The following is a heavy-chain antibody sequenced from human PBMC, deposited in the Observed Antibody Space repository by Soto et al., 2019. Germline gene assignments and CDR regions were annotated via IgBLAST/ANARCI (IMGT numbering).Heavy chain of an antibody. CDR2: ISSSSSYI. J-gene: IGHJ6*02. Sequence: EVQLVESGGGLVKPGGSLRLSCAASGFTFSSYSMNWVRQAPGKGLEWVSSISSSSSYIYYADSVKGRFTISRDNATNSLYLQMESMRAEDTAVYYCATVKDSTVTYEGDFYYYYGMDVWGQGTTVTVSS. D-gene: IGHD4-17*01. V-gene: IGHV3-21*01. CDR1: GFTFSSYS. CDR3: ATVKDSTVTYEGDFYYYYGMDV.